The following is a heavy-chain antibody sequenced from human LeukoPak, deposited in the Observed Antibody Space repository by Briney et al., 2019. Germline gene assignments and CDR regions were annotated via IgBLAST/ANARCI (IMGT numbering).Heavy chain of an antibody. CDR2: INPNSGGT. D-gene: IGHD3-10*01. Sequence: ASVKVSCKASGYTFTGYYMHWVRQAPGQGLEWMGWINPNSGGTNYAQKFQGRVIMTTDTSVSTSYMELSSLRSDDTAVYYCARDRLTMGLMPTSGLGHWGQGTLVTVSS. CDR1: GYTFTGYY. V-gene: IGHV1-2*02. CDR3: ARDRLTMGLMPTSGLGH. J-gene: IGHJ1*01.